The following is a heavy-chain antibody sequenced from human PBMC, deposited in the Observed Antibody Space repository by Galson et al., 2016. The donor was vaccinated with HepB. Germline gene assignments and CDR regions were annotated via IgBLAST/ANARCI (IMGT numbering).Heavy chain of an antibody. CDR3: ARAFYRPFDY. CDR2: INQGGRT. CDR1: GGSFNDYF. Sequence: SETLSLTCGVFGGSFNDYFWSRIRQSPEKGLEWIGEINQGGRTNYNPSLTSRVRISLDTSKRQFYLNLTSVTAADSAMYYCARAFYRPFDYWGPGTLVTVSS. D-gene: IGHD1-14*01. V-gene: IGHV4-34*01. J-gene: IGHJ4*02.